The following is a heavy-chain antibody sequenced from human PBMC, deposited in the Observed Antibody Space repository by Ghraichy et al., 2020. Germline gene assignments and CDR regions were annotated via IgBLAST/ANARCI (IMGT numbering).Heavy chain of an antibody. V-gene: IGHV4-59*01. J-gene: IGHJ4*02. CDR2: IYYSGST. CDR1: GGSISSYY. Sequence: SETLSLTCTVSGGSISSYYWSWIRQPPGKGLEWIGYIYYSGSTNYNPSLKSRVTISVDTSKNQFSLKLSSVTAADTAVYYCARVVVYCSSTSCSPYYFDYWGQGTLVTVSS. CDR3: ARVVVYCSSTSCSPYYFDY. D-gene: IGHD2-2*01.